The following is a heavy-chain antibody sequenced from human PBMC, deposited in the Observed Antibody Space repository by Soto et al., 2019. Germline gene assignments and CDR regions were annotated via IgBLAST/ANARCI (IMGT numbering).Heavy chain of an antibody. V-gene: IGHV3-7*03. CDR1: GFPFSTYW. CDR2: INPDGNVG. Sequence: EVQLLGSGGGLVQPGGSLRLSCVGSGFPFSTYWMNWVRQAPGKGLEWVANINPDGNVGTYVDSVRGRFTTSRDNAKNSLYLQMNSLRADDTAVYFCAGWGGHDYNYWGQGIMFTVSS. J-gene: IGHJ4*02. CDR3: AGWGGHDYNY. D-gene: IGHD4-4*01.